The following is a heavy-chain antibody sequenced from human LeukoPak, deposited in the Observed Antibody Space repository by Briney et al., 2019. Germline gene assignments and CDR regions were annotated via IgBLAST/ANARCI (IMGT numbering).Heavy chain of an antibody. J-gene: IGHJ5*02. CDR2: IYTSGGT. CDR3: ARTFYRFDP. Sequence: SETLSLTCTVSGGSISSYYWSWIRQPPGKGLEWIGYIYTSGGTNYNPSLKSRVTISVDTSKNQFSLKLSSVTAADTAVYYCARTFYRFDPWGQGTLVTVSS. V-gene: IGHV4-4*09. D-gene: IGHD3-3*02. CDR1: GGSISSYY.